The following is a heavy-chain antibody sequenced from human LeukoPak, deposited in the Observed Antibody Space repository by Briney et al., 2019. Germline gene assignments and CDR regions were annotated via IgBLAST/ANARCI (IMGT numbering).Heavy chain of an antibody. CDR3: ARRRGDDSETYYIRYYYYYMDV. D-gene: IGHD3-10*01. CDR1: GGSFSGYF. J-gene: IGHJ6*03. CDR2: INHSGST. Sequence: SETLSLTCAVYGGSFSGYFWSWIRQPPGKGLEWIGEINHSGSTNYNPSLKSRVTLSVDTSKNQFSLKLSSVTAADTAVYYCARRRGDDSETYYIRYYYYYMDVWGKGTTVIVSS. V-gene: IGHV4-34*01.